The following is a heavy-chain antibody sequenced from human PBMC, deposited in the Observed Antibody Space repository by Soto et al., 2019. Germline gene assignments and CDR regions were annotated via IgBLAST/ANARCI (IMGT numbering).Heavy chain of an antibody. CDR1: GFTFSSYA. CDR3: AREFESRRITMVRGVYYDGMDV. V-gene: IGHV3-30-3*01. CDR2: ISYDGSNK. J-gene: IGHJ6*02. D-gene: IGHD3-10*01. Sequence: QVQLVESGGGVVQPGRSLRLSCAASGFTFSSYAMHWVRQAPGKGLEWVAVISYDGSNKYYADSVKGRFTISRDNSKNXXYXQXTSRRAEDTAVYYCAREFESRRITMVRGVYYDGMDVWGQGTTVTVSS.